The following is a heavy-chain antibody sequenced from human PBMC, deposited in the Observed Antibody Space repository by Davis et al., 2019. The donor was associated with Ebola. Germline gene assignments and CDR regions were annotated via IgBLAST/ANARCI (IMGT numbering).Heavy chain of an antibody. CDR2: ISGSGGST. D-gene: IGHD4-23*01. Sequence: GESLKISCTASGFTFGEYAMSWVRQAPGKGLEWVSAISGSGGSTFYADSVKGRFTVSRDNSKNTLYLHMNSLRVEDTAVYYCAKRWQVRYFGYWGQGTLVTVSS. V-gene: IGHV3-23*01. CDR3: AKRWQVRYFGY. CDR1: GFTFGEYA. J-gene: IGHJ4*02.